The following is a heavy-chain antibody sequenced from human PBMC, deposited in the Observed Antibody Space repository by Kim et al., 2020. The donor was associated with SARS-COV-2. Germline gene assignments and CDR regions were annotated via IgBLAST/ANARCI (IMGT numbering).Heavy chain of an antibody. CDR1: GFTFSGSA. D-gene: IGHD1-26*01. V-gene: IGHV3-73*01. CDR2: IRSKANSYAT. CDR3: TSRKWELLKNAFDI. J-gene: IGHJ3*02. Sequence: GGSLRLSCAASGFTFSGSAMHWVRQASGKGLEWVGRIRSKANSYATAYAASVKGRFTISRDDSKNTAYLQMNSLKTEDTAVYYCTSRKWELLKNAFDIWGQGTMGSVSS.